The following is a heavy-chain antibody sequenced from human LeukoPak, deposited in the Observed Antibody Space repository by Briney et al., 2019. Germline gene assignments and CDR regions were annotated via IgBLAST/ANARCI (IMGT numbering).Heavy chain of an antibody. CDR3: TTVWGTTGPYYFDY. CDR2: IKSKTDGWTT. J-gene: IGHJ4*02. V-gene: IGHV3-15*01. CDR1: GFTFSNAW. Sequence: MAGGSLRLSCAASGFTFSNAWMSWVRQAPGKGLEWVGRIKSKTDGWTTDYAAPVKGRFTISRDDSKNTLYLQMNSLKTEDTAVYYCTTVWGTTGPYYFDYWGQGTLVTVSS. D-gene: IGHD3-16*01.